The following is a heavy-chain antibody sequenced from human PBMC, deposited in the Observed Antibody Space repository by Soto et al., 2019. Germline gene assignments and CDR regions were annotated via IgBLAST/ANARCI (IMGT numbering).Heavy chain of an antibody. Sequence: PGGPLRLSCAASGFTFSSYWMHWVRQAPGKGLVWISRINSDGSTADYADSVRGRITISRDNTKNIVYLQMNSLRVEDTAVYYCARAKAPGTSALDPWGQGTLVTVSS. V-gene: IGHV3-74*01. J-gene: IGHJ5*02. D-gene: IGHD3-10*01. CDR2: INSDGSTA. CDR1: GFTFSSYW. CDR3: ARAKAPGTSALDP.